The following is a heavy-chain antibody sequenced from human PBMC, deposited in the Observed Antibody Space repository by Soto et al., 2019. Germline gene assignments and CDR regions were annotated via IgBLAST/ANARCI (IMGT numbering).Heavy chain of an antibody. CDR3: ARAGENGGSETAAGFDP. Sequence: PSETLSLTCAVYGGSFSGYYWSWIRQPPGKGLEWIGEINHSGSTNYNPSLKSRVTISVDTSKNQFSLKLSSVTAADTAVYYCARAGENGGSETAAGFDPWGQGTLVTVSS. D-gene: IGHD6-13*01. V-gene: IGHV4-34*01. CDR1: GGSFSGYY. CDR2: INHSGST. J-gene: IGHJ5*02.